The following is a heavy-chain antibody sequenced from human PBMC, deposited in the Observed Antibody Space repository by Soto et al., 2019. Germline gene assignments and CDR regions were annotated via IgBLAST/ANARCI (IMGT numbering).Heavy chain of an antibody. CDR3: ARGAYSSGNYYYYGMDV. V-gene: IGHV1-3*01. J-gene: IGHJ6*02. CDR2: INAGNGNT. CDR1: GYTFANFA. D-gene: IGHD3-10*01. Sequence: QVPLVQSGAEVKKPGASVKVSCKASGYTFANFAIHWVRQAPGQRLEWMGWINAGNGNTKYSQNFQGRVTITRDTAASTAYMDLSSLRSEDTAIYYCARGAYSSGNYYYYGMDVWGQGTTVTVSS.